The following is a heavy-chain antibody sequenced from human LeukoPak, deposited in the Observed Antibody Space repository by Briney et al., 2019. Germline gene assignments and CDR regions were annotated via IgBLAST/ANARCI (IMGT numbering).Heavy chain of an antibody. Sequence: GGSLRLSCAASGFIFSSYEMNWVRQAPGKGLEGVSYISSSGSTIYYADSVKGRFTISRDNAKNSLYLKMDSLRAEDTAVYYCARGYCSGGSCYYYYYGMDVWGQGTTVTVSS. J-gene: IGHJ6*02. CDR1: GFIFSSYE. CDR3: ARGYCSGGSCYYYYYGMDV. CDR2: ISSSGSTI. V-gene: IGHV3-48*03. D-gene: IGHD2-15*01.